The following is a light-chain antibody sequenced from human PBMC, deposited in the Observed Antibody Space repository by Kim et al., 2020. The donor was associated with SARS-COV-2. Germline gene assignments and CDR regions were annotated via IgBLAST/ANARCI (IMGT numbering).Light chain of an antibody. CDR1: QSITRN. Sequence: IVMTQSPATLSVSPGERATLSCRASQSITRNLAWYQQKPGQAPRLLIYDASTRATAIPARFSGSGSGTEFTLTISSLQSEDFAVYYCQEYTTWPPYTFGQGTKLEI. V-gene: IGKV3-15*01. CDR3: QEYTTWPPYT. CDR2: DAS. J-gene: IGKJ2*01.